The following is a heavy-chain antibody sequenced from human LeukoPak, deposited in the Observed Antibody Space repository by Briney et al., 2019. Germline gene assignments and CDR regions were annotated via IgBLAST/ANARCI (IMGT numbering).Heavy chain of an antibody. CDR3: ARDTEPDAEVDYYGMDV. CDR2: ISSSSSYT. CDR1: GFTFSDYY. D-gene: IGHD2-2*01. J-gene: IGHJ6*04. Sequence: GGSLRLSCAASGFTFSDYYMSWIRQAPGKGLEWVSYISSSSSYTNYADSVKGRFTISRDNAKNSLYLQTNSLRAEDTAVYYCARDTEPDAEVDYYGMDVWGKGTTVTVSS. V-gene: IGHV3-11*06.